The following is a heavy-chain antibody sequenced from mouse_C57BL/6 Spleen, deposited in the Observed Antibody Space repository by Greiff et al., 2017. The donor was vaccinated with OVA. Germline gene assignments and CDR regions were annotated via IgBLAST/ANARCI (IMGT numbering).Heavy chain of an antibody. J-gene: IGHJ3*01. D-gene: IGHD2-2*01. CDR1: GYAFSSSW. CDR3: ARGIYYGYDGFAY. Sequence: QVQLQQSGPELVKPGASVKISCKASGYAFSSSWMNWVKQRPGKGLEWIGRIYPGDGDTNYNGKFKGKATLTADKSSSTASMQLSSLTSEDSAVYFCARGIYYGYDGFAYWGQGTLVTVSA. V-gene: IGHV1-82*01. CDR2: IYPGDGDT.